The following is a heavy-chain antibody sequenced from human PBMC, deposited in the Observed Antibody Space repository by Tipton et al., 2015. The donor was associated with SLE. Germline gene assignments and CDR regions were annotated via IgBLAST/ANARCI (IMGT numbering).Heavy chain of an antibody. V-gene: IGHV4-59*11. Sequence: LSLTCTVSGGPISRHYWSWIRQSPGKGLEWIGHIYYSGSTNYNPSLESRVAISMDTSKNQFSLKLTAVTAADTAVYYCARTLDALDIWGQGTMVAVSS. CDR1: GGPISRHY. J-gene: IGHJ3*02. CDR2: IYYSGST. CDR3: ARTLDALDI.